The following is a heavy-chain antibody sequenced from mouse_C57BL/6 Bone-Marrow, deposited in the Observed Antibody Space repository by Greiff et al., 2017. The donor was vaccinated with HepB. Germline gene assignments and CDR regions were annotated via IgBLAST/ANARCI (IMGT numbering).Heavy chain of an antibody. CDR2: IYPGSGST. D-gene: IGHD1-1*01. Sequence: QVQLQQPGAELVKPGASVKMSCKASGYTFTSYWITWVKQRPGQGLEWIGDIYPGSGSTNYNEKFKSKATLTLDTSSSTAYMQLSSLTSEDSAVYYCARRRIVATDDYFDYWGQGTTLTVSS. V-gene: IGHV1-55*01. CDR1: GYTFTSYW. J-gene: IGHJ2*01. CDR3: ARRRIVATDDYFDY.